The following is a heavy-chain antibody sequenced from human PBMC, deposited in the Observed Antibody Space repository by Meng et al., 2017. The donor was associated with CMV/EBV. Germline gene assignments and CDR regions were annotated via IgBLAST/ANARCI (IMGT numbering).Heavy chain of an antibody. D-gene: IGHD6-6*01. J-gene: IGHJ6*02. Sequence: SCKASGGTFSSYSMNWVRQAPGKGLEWVSSISSSSSYIYYADSVKGRFTISRDNAKNSLYLQMNSLRAEDTAVYYCARDQYSSSSHYYYYGMDVWGQGTTVTVSS. V-gene: IGHV3-21*01. CDR1: GGTFSSYS. CDR2: ISSSSSYI. CDR3: ARDQYSSSSHYYYYGMDV.